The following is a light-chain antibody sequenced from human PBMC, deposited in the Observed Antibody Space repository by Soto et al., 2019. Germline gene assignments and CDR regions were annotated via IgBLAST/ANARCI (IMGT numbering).Light chain of an antibody. CDR3: GTWDSSLSAYV. CDR2: DNN. J-gene: IGLJ1*01. Sequence: QSVLTQPPSVSAAPGQKVTISCSGSSSKIGNNYVSWYQQLPGSAPKLLIYDNNKRPSGIPDRFSGSKFGTSATLGITGLQTGDEADYYCGTWDSSLSAYVFGTGTKVTVL. V-gene: IGLV1-51*01. CDR1: SSKIGNNY.